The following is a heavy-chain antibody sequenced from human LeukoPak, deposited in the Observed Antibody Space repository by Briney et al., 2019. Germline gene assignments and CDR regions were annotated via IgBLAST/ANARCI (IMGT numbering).Heavy chain of an antibody. V-gene: IGHV1-18*01. D-gene: IGHD3-10*01. CDR1: GYTFTSYG. J-gene: IGHJ6*02. Sequence: AXVKVSCKAXGYTFTSYGISWVRQAPGQGLEWMGWISAYNGNTNYAQKLQGRVTMTTDTSTSTAYMELRSLRSDDTAVYYCARDNYGSGSYGYYGMDVWGQGTTVTVSS. CDR3: ARDNYGSGSYGYYGMDV. CDR2: ISAYNGNT.